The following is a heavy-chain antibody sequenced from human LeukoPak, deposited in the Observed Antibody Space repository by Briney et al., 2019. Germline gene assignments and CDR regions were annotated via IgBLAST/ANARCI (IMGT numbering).Heavy chain of an antibody. V-gene: IGHV1-69*01. CDR2: ILPIFGTA. CDR1: GGTFSSYA. CDR3: ARYCSSTGCYGSRFDP. J-gene: IGHJ5*02. Sequence: SVKVSCKASGGTFSSYAISWVRQAPGQGLEWMGGILPIFGTANYAQKFQGRVTITADESTSTAYMELSSLRSEDTAVYYCARYCSSTGCYGSRFDPWGQGTLVTVSS. D-gene: IGHD2-2*01.